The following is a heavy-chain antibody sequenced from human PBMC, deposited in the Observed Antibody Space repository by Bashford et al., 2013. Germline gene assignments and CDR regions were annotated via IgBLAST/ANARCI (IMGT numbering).Heavy chain of an antibody. Sequence: WVRQAPGQGLEWMGWISAYNGNTNYAQKLQGRVTMTTDTSTSTAYMELRSLRSDDTAVFYCARGRRYYDFWSGNCYLMDVWGQGTTVTVSS. CDR3: ARGRRYYDFWSGNCYLMDV. J-gene: IGHJ6*02. D-gene: IGHD3-3*01. V-gene: IGHV1-18*01. CDR2: ISAYNGNT.